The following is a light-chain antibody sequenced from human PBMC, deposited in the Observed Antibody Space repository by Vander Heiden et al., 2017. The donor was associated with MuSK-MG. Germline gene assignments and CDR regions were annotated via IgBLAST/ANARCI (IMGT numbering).Light chain of an antibody. CDR2: DAS. Sequence: DIQMTQSPSTLSASVGDRVTITCRASQSISSWLAWYQQKPGKAPKLLIYDASSLESGVPSRFSGSGSGTEFTLTISSLQPDDFATYYCQQENSYPITFGQGTRVEIK. CDR1: QSISSW. V-gene: IGKV1-5*01. CDR3: QQENSYPIT. J-gene: IGKJ5*01.